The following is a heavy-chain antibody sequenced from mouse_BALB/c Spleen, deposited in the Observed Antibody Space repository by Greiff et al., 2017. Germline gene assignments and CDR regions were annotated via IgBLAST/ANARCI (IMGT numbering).Heavy chain of an antibody. Sequence: LQQPGSELVRPGASVKLSCKASGYTFTSYWMHWVKQRPGQGLEWIGNIYPGSGSTNYDEKFKSKATLTVDTSSSTAYMQLSSLTSEDSAVYYCTRSEDYDAWFAYWGQGTLVTVSA. CDR2: IYPGSGST. V-gene: IGHV1S22*01. CDR1: GYTFTSYW. CDR3: TRSEDYDAWFAY. D-gene: IGHD2-4*01. J-gene: IGHJ3*01.